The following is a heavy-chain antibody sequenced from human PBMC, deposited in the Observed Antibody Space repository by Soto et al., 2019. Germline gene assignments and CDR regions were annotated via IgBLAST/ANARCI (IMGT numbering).Heavy chain of an antibody. CDR1: GGSFSDYY. J-gene: IGHJ6*02. D-gene: IGHD1-1*01. CDR2: INHSGIT. CDR3: ARRVGTMDV. V-gene: IGHV4-34*01. Sequence: PXETLSLTCAVYGGSFSDYYWSWTRQPPGKGLEWIGEINHSGITNYNPSLKSRVTMSVDTSKNQFSLKLSSVTAADTAVYYCARRVGTMDVWGQGTTVTVSS.